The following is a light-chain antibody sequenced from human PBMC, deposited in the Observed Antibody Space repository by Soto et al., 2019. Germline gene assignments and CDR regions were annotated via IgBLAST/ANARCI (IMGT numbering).Light chain of an antibody. CDR1: QGISSY. Sequence: AIRMTQSPSSLSASTGDRVTITCRASQGISSYLAWYQQKPGKAPKFLIYAASTLQSGVPSRLSGSGSGTDFTLTISCLQSEDFATYYCQQYYSYPRTFGQGTKVEIK. CDR3: QQYYSYPRT. J-gene: IGKJ1*01. V-gene: IGKV1-8*01. CDR2: AAS.